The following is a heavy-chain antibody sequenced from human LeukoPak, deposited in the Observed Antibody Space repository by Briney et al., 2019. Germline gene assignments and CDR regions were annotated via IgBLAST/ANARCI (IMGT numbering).Heavy chain of an antibody. CDR1: GFTFSSYE. CDR3: ARQTPSLDP. V-gene: IGHV3-48*03. CDR2: ISSGSNTI. Sequence: HPGGSLRLSCAASGFTFSSYEMNWVRQSPGKGLEWISYISSGSNTIYYADSVKGRFTMSRDNAKNSLYLQMNSLRAEDTAVYYCARQTPSLDPWGQGTLVTVSS. J-gene: IGHJ5*02.